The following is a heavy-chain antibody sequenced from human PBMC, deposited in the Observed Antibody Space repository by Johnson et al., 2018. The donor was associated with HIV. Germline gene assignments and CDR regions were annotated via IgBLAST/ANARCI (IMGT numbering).Heavy chain of an antibody. CDR1: GFTFDDYG. D-gene: IGHD3-10*01. Sequence: EMQLVESGGGVVRPGGSLRLSCSASGFTFDDYGMSWVLQVPGKGLEWLSGINWACGTTGYADSVQGRFTISRHTSKNTLYLQMNSLRAEDTAVYYCARAGGPYGSGSYWGSGLDAFDIWGQGTMVTVSS. V-gene: IGHV3-20*04. CDR3: ARAGGPYGSGSYWGSGLDAFDI. CDR2: INWACGTT. J-gene: IGHJ3*02.